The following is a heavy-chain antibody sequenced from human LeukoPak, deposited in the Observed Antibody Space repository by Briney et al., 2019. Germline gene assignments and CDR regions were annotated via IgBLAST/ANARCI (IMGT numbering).Heavy chain of an antibody. V-gene: IGHV3-33*06. CDR3: AKDRLHCSGGSCYSGYFDY. J-gene: IGHJ4*02. D-gene: IGHD2-15*01. CDR1: GFTFSSYG. CDR2: IWYDGSNK. Sequence: VRSLRLSCAASGFTFSSYGMHWVRQAPGKGLEWVAVIWYDGSNKYYAESVKGRFTISRDNSKNTLYLQMNSLRAEDTAVDYCAKDRLHCSGGSCYSGYFDYWGQGTLVTVSS.